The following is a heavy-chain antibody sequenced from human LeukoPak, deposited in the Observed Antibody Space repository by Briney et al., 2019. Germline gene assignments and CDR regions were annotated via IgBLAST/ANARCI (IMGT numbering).Heavy chain of an antibody. CDR1: GFTFSSYA. CDR3: AKVTDNWNDESQ. Sequence: GGSLRLFCAASGFTFSSYAMSCVRQAPGKGLEWVSAISGSGGSTYYADSVKGRFTISRDNSKNTLYLQMNSLRAEDTAVYYCAKVTDNWNDESQWGQGTLVTVSS. D-gene: IGHD1-20*01. J-gene: IGHJ4*02. CDR2: ISGSGGST. V-gene: IGHV3-23*01.